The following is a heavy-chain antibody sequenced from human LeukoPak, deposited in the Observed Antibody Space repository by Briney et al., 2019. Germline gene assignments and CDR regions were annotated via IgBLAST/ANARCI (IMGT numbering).Heavy chain of an antibody. Sequence: ASVKVSCKASGYTFTSYYMHWVRQAPGQGLAWMGIINPSGGSTSYAQKFQGRVTMTRDTSTSTVYMELSSLRAEDTAVYYCASSRETTVTPNLDYWGQGTLVTVSS. J-gene: IGHJ4*02. V-gene: IGHV1-46*03. CDR1: GYTFTSYY. CDR3: ASSRETTVTPNLDY. CDR2: INPSGGST. D-gene: IGHD4-17*01.